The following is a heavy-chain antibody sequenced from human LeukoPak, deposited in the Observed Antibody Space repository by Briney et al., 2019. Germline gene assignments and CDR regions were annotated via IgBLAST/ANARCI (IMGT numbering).Heavy chain of an antibody. V-gene: IGHV3-21*01. CDR1: GFTLSDYH. D-gene: IGHD3-10*01. CDR2: ITTISHDI. J-gene: IGHJ5*02. Sequence: GGSLRLSCAASGFTLSDYHMNWFRQAPGKGLEWLSSITTISHDIYYAGAVRGRFTISRDNAKNSLYLQMNSLRGEDTAVYYCARSGGPGTYHQLRYNWFDPWGQGTLVTVSS. CDR3: ARSGGPGTYHQLRYNWFDP.